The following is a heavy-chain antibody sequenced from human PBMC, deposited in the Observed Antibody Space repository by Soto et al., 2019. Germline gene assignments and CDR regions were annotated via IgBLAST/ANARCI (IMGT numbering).Heavy chain of an antibody. Sequence: GESLKISCKGSGYSFTNYWIAWGRQMPGKGLEWMGIIYPGDSDTRYTPPFQGQVTISADKSISTAYLLWSSLKASDAAMYYCARIENSGLGIDYWGQGSLVTVSS. CDR1: GYSFTNYW. V-gene: IGHV5-51*01. J-gene: IGHJ4*02. D-gene: IGHD5-12*01. CDR3: ARIENSGLGIDY. CDR2: IYPGDSDT.